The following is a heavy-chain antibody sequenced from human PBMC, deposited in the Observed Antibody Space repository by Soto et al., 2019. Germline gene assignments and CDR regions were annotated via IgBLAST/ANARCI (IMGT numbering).Heavy chain of an antibody. CDR3: GKLGWRGEQQVVGLPRTDY. V-gene: IGHV3-23*01. D-gene: IGHD6-13*01. Sequence: EVQLLESGGGLVQPGGSLRLSCAASGFTFRSYAMNWVRQAPGKGLEWVSAISRGGDDIYYADFVRGRFTVARDNSKNTLYLQMNRLRADDTGVYYCGKLGWRGEQQVVGLPRTDYWGQGTLVTVSS. CDR1: GFTFRSYA. CDR2: ISRGGDDI. J-gene: IGHJ4*02.